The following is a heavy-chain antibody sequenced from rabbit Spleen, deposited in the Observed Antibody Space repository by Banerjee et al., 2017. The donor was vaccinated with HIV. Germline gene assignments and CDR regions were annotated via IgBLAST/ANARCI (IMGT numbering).Heavy chain of an antibody. CDR2: IDPIFGRT. Sequence: QEQLVESGGGLVQPGGSLKLSCKASGFDLNNYGVSWVRQTPGKGLEWIGYIDPIFGRTYYASWVDGRFTISSHNAQNTLYLQLNSLSAADTARYFCARGGRSYSLWGPGTLVTVS. V-gene: IGHV1S47*01. J-gene: IGHJ4*01. D-gene: IGHD4-1*01. CDR3: ARGGRSYSL. CDR1: GFDLNNYG.